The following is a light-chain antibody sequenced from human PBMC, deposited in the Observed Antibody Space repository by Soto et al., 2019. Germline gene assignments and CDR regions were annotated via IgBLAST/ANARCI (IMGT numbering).Light chain of an antibody. CDR3: AAWDDRLSVA. CDR2: NNN. CDR1: STNIGTNY. V-gene: IGLV1-47*02. Sequence: QSVLTQPPSASGTPGQRVTISCSGSSTNIGTNYVYWYQQLPGTTPKLLIYNNNQRPSGVPDRFSGSKSGTSASLAISGLRSEDEADYYCAAWDDRLSVAFGGGTKLTVL. J-gene: IGLJ2*01.